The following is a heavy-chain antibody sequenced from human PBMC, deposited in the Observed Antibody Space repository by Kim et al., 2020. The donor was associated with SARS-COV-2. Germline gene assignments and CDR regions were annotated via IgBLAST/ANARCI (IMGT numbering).Heavy chain of an antibody. CDR1: GYTFTSYD. D-gene: IGHD2-15*01. CDR3: ARGAGRTPWYLTDC. Sequence: ASVKVSCKASGYTFTSYDINWVRQATGQGLEWVGWINPNTGNAAFAQKFQGRGTMTRSTSISTSYMELNSLTSEDTAVYYWARGAGRTPWYLTDCWGQGTLVTVSS. V-gene: IGHV1-8*01. CDR2: INPNTGNA. J-gene: IGHJ4*02.